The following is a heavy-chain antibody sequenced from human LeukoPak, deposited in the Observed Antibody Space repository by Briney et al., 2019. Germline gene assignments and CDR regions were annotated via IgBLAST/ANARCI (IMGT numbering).Heavy chain of an antibody. CDR3: AKDRYNGNSFDY. CDR2: ISGSGGST. V-gene: IGHV3-23*01. J-gene: IGHJ4*02. CDR1: GGSFSGYY. Sequence: ETLSLTCAVYGGSFSGYYWSWIRQAPGKGLEWVSAISGSGGSTYYADSVKGRFTISRDNSKNTLYLQMNSLRAEDTAVYYCAKDRYNGNSFDYWGQGTLVTVSS. D-gene: IGHD3-16*02.